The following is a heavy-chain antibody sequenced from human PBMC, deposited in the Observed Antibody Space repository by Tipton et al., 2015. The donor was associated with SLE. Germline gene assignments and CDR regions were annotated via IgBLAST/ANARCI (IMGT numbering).Heavy chain of an antibody. J-gene: IGHJ3*02. CDR3: ARGPGYQPLPYYDAFDI. CDR2: IYYSGST. D-gene: IGHD2-2*01. CDR1: GGSISSYY. V-gene: IGHV4-59*01. Sequence: TLSLTCTVSGGSISSYYWSWIRQPPGKGLEWIGYIYYSGSTNYNPSLKSRVTISADTSKNQFSLKLSSVTAADTAVYYCARGPGYQPLPYYDAFDIWGQGTMVTASS.